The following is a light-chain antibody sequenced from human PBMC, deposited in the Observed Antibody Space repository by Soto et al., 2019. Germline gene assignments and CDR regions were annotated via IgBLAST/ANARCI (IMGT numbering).Light chain of an antibody. Sequence: QTVVTQVPSFSVSPGGTVTLTCGLSSGSVSTSYYPSWYQQTPGQAPRTLIYSTNTRSSGVPDRFSGSILGNKAALTITGAQADDESDYYCVLYVGSGIWVFGGGTKLTVL. CDR1: SGSVSTSYY. V-gene: IGLV8-61*01. J-gene: IGLJ2*01. CDR3: VLYVGSGIWV. CDR2: STN.